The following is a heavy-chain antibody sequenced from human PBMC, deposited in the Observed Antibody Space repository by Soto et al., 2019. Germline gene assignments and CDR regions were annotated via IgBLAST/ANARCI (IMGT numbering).Heavy chain of an antibody. Sequence: GESLKISCKGSGYSFTNYWISWVRQMPGKGLEWMGRIDPSDSYIKYSPSFQGRVTVSADNSISAAYLQWSSLKASDTAMYYCARHDCSSTRCYNFGMDVWGQGTTVTVSS. CDR1: GYSFTNYW. CDR2: IDPSDSYI. D-gene: IGHD2-2*02. V-gene: IGHV5-10-1*01. J-gene: IGHJ6*02. CDR3: ARHDCSSTRCYNFGMDV.